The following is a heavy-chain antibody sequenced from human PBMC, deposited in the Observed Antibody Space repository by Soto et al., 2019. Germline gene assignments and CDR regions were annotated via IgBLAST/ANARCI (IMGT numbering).Heavy chain of an antibody. J-gene: IGHJ4*02. D-gene: IGHD6-19*01. Sequence: SETLSLTCGVPGGSLSTPVWWSWVRLPPGKGLEWIGEVFHSGSTNYSPSLRSRVSISVDTSKNEFSLRLSSVTAADTAVYFCARSVAVPGAHIDYWGQGTQVTVSS. CDR1: GGSLSTPVW. CDR3: ARSVAVPGAHIDY. CDR2: VFHSGST. V-gene: IGHV4-4*02.